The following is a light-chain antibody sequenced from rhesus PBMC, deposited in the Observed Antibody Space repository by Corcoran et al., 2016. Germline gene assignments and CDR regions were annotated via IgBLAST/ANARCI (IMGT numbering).Light chain of an antibody. J-gene: IGKJ2*01. CDR2: KAS. Sequence: DIQLTQSPSSLSASVGDRVTITCRPSENVNNHLNWYQQKPGKPPKLLIYKASTLQTGVPSRFSGSGSGTDYTFTISSLQPEDVATYCCQQGYDTPYSFGQGTKVEIK. V-gene: IGKV1-74*01. CDR1: ENVNNH. CDR3: QQGYDTPYS.